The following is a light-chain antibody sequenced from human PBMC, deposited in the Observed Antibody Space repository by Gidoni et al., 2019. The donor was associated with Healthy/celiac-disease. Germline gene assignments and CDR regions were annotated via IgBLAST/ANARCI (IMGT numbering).Light chain of an antibody. CDR2: GAP. V-gene: IGKV3-20*01. J-gene: IGKJ4*01. CDR3: QQYGSSPQP. CDR1: QSVSSSY. Sequence: EIVLTKSLDTLSLSPGERATRSCRASQSVSSSYLDWYQQKPGQAPRLLIYGAPSRATGIPDRFSGSGSGTDFTLTISRLEPEDFAVYYCQQYGSSPQPFXGXTKVEIK.